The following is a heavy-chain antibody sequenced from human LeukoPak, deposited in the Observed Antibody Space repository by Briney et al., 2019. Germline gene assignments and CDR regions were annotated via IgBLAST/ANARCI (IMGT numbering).Heavy chain of an antibody. J-gene: IGHJ4*02. CDR1: GYTFTSYG. Sequence: ASVKVSCKASGYTFTSYGISWVRQAPGQGLEWMGWISAYNGNTNYAQKLQGRVTMTTDTSTSTAYMELRSLRSDDTAVYYCARGYYYDSSGYYPLDYWGQGTLVTVSS. CDR2: ISAYNGNT. D-gene: IGHD3-22*01. V-gene: IGHV1-18*01. CDR3: ARGYYYDSSGYYPLDY.